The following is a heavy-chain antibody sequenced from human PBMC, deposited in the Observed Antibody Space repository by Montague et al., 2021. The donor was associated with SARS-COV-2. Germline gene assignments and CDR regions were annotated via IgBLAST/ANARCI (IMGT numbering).Heavy chain of an antibody. CDR3: ARSPYRTTYLNGMDV. CDR2: IYTLGST. Sequence: TLSLTCTVSGGSISSGDYHWSWVRQPAGKGLEWIGYIYTLGSTNYNPSLKGRVTISIDTSKNQFSPKLSSVTAADTAVYFCARSPYRTTYLNGMDVWGQGTTVTVSS. CDR1: GGSISSGDYH. D-gene: IGHD1-14*01. V-gene: IGHV4-61*09. J-gene: IGHJ6*02.